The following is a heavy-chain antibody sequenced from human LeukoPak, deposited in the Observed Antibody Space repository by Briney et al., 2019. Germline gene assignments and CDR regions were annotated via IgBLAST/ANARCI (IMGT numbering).Heavy chain of an antibody. D-gene: IGHD6-19*01. CDR2: IRYDGSDK. V-gene: IGHV3-30*02. CDR1: GFTFSTYGMHYG. J-gene: IGHJ6*03. Sequence: GGSPRLSCAASGFTFSTYGMHYGMHWVRQAPGKGLEWLAFIRYDGSDKYYADSVKGRFTISRDKSKNTLYLQVNSLRAEDTAVYYCANAGYSSGWYDYYYMDVWGKGTTVTISS. CDR3: ANAGYSSGWYDYYYMDV.